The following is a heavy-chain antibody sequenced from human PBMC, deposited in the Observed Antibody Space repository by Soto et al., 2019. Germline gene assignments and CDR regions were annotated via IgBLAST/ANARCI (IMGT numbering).Heavy chain of an antibody. V-gene: IGHV3-53*01. CDR2: IYSGGST. CDR1: GFTVSSNY. J-gene: IGHJ4*02. D-gene: IGHD6-19*01. CDR3: ARDNRRYSSGWGGFDY. Sequence: EVQLVESGGGLIQPGGSLRLSCAASGFTVSSNYMSWVRQAPGKGLEWVSVIYSGGSTYYADSVKGRFTISRDNSKNTLYLKMNSLRAEDTAVYYCARDNRRYSSGWGGFDYWGQGTLVTVSS.